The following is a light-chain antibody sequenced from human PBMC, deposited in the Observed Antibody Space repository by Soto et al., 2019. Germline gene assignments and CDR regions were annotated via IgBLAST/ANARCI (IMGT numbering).Light chain of an antibody. J-gene: IGLJ1*01. Sequence: QSALTQPRSVSGSPGQSVTISCTGTSSDVAKYDYVSWYQQSPGKAPKLLIYDVSNRPSGVPDRFSGSKFGITASLIISDLRAEDDADYFCCSHAGSYTFVFGTGTKLTVL. CDR2: DVS. V-gene: IGLV2-11*01. CDR3: CSHAGSYTFV. CDR1: SSDVAKYDY.